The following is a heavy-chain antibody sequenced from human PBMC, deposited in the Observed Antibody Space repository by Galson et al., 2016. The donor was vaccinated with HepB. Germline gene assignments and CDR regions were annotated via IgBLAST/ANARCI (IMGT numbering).Heavy chain of an antibody. D-gene: IGHD5-24*01. CDR1: GYSFTSFW. Sequence: SGAEVKKPGESLKISCKASGYSFTSFWIGWVRQMPGKGLEWLGIIYPIDSDTKYSPSFEGQVTISVDKSISTAYLQWSSLKAADSAMYYCARHEVATIDYGSHGTLVTVSS. J-gene: IGHJ4*01. V-gene: IGHV5-51*01. CDR3: ARHEVATIDY. CDR2: IYPIDSDT.